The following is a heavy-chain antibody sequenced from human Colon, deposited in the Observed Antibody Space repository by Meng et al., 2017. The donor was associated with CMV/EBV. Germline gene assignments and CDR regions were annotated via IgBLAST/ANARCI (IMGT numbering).Heavy chain of an antibody. Sequence: QWQLTRSGPGLVKPLGPLSRTCAVSGGSISRSNWWSWVRQPPGKGLEWIGEIYHSGSTNYNLSLKSRVTISVDKSKNQFSLKLSSVTAADTAVYYCARDLGAGYNWNYGYNWFDPWGQGTLVTVSS. D-gene: IGHD1-7*01. CDR3: ARDLGAGYNWNYGYNWFDP. J-gene: IGHJ5*02. CDR2: IYHSGST. V-gene: IGHV4-4*02. CDR1: GGSISRSNW.